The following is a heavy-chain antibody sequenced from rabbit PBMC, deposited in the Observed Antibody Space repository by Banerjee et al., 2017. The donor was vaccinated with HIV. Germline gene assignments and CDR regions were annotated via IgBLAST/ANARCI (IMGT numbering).Heavy chain of an antibody. CDR2: IDPVFGST. V-gene: IGHV1S47*01. D-gene: IGHD1-1*01. Sequence: QEQLVESGGGLVQPGGSLKLSCKASGFDFSSYGVSWVRQAPGKGLEWIGYIDPVFGSTYYASWVNGRFTISSHNAQNTLYLQLNSLTAADTATYFCVRDGGMGYASSSGYRVNLWGQGTLVT. CDR1: GFDFSSYG. J-gene: IGHJ4*01. CDR3: VRDGGMGYASSSGYRVNL.